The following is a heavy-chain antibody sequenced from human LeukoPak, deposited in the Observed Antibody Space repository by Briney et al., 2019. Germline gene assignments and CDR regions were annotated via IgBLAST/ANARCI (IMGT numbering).Heavy chain of an antibody. CDR1: GGSFSGYY. D-gene: IGHD3-22*01. CDR3: ARVSYYDSSDNRGAFDY. V-gene: IGHV4-34*01. CDR2: INHSGST. J-gene: IGHJ4*02. Sequence: SETLSLTCAVYGGSFSGYYWSWIRQPPGKGLEWIGEINHSGSTNYNPSLKGRVTISVDKSKNQFSLKLSSVTAADTAVYYCARVSYYDSSDNRGAFDYWGQGTLVTVSS.